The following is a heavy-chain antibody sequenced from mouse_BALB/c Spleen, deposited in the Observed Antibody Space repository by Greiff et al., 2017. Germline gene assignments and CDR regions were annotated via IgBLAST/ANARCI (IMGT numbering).Heavy chain of an antibody. CDR1: GFSLTSYG. V-gene: IGHV2-9*02. CDR3: ARAYGYDRGYYYAMDY. J-gene: IGHJ4*01. D-gene: IGHD2-2*01. CDR2: IWAGGST. Sequence: VRWVESGPGLVAPSQSLSITCTVSGFSLTSYGVHWVRQPPGKGLEWLGVIWAGGSTNYNSALMSRLSISKDNSKSQVFLKMNSLQTDDTAMYYCARAYGYDRGYYYAMDYWGQGTSVTVSS.